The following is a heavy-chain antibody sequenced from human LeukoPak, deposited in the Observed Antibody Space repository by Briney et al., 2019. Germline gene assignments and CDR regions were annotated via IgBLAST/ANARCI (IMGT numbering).Heavy chain of an antibody. CDR2: ISAYNGNT. D-gene: IGHD4-23*01. J-gene: IGHJ6*03. V-gene: IGHV1-18*01. CDR3: ARTTVAYYYYYYYTDV. Sequence: ASVKVSCKASGYTFTSYGISWVRQAPGQGLEWMGWISAYNGNTNYAQKLQGRVTMTTDTSTSTAYMELRSLRSDDTAVYYCARTTVAYYYYYYYTDVWGKGTTVTVSS. CDR1: GYTFTSYG.